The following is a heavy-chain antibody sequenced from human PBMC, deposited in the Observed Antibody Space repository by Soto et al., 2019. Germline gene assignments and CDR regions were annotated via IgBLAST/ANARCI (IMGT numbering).Heavy chain of an antibody. D-gene: IGHD3-3*02. CDR1: GYTFTSYG. CDR3: ISTLGARFDY. CDR2: ISAYNGTT. J-gene: IGHJ4*02. V-gene: IGHV1-18*01. Sequence: VKVSCKASGYTFTSYGISWVRQAPGQGLEWMGWISAYNGTTTYAQKFQGRVTMTSDTSTSSVYMEVSSLRSEDTAVYYCISTLGARFDYWGQGTLVTVSS.